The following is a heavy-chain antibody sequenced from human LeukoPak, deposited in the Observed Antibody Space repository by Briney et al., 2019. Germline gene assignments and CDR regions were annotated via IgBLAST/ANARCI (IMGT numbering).Heavy chain of an antibody. CDR3: ARLDDAAMVT. CDR1: GYTFSSHW. CDR2: IHSGDSET. V-gene: IGHV5-51*01. J-gene: IGHJ4*02. Sequence: GESLKISCKGTGYTFSSHWIGWVRQMPGKGLDWMGIIHSGDSETRYSPSFQGQVTISVDKSIRTAYLQWSSLQASDTAMYYCARLDDAAMVTWGQGTLVTVSS. D-gene: IGHD5-18*01.